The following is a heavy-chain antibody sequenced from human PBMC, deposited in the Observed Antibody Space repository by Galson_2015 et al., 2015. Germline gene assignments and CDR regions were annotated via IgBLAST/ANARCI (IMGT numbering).Heavy chain of an antibody. CDR3: ARDGTVKYNWFDP. D-gene: IGHD4-17*01. V-gene: IGHV3-21*01. Sequence: SLRLSCAASGFTFSSYDMNWVRQAPGKGLEWVSSISSSSSYIYYADSVKGRFTISRDNAKNSLYLQMNSLRAEDTAVCYCARDGTVKYNWFDPWGQGTLVTVSS. CDR1: GFTFSSYD. J-gene: IGHJ5*02. CDR2: ISSSSSYI.